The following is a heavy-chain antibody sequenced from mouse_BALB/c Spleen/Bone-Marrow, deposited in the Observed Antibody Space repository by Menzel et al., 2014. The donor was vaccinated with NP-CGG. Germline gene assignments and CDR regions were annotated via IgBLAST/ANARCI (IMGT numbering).Heavy chain of an antibody. Sequence: VKLVESGPGLVAPSQSQSITCTVSGFSLTSYGVHWVRRPPGKGLEWLGVIWAGGSTNYNSALMSRLSISKDNSKSQVFLKMNSLQTDDTAMYYCARDYYGSLYAMDYWGQGTSVTVSS. CDR2: IWAGGST. V-gene: IGHV2-9*02. CDR3: ARDYYGSLYAMDY. CDR1: GFSLTSYG. D-gene: IGHD1-1*01. J-gene: IGHJ4*01.